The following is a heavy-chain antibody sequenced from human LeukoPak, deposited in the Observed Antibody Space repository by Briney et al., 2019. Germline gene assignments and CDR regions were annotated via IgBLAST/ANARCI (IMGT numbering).Heavy chain of an antibody. V-gene: IGHV1-2*06. Sequence: GASVKVSRKASGYTFTGYYMHWVRQAPGQGLEWMGRINPNSGGTNYAQKFQGRVTMTRDTSISTAYMELSRLRSDDAAVYYCARGAYYDILTGFDYWGQGTLVTVSS. CDR3: ARGAYYDILTGFDY. CDR1: GYTFTGYY. J-gene: IGHJ4*02. D-gene: IGHD3-9*01. CDR2: INPNSGGT.